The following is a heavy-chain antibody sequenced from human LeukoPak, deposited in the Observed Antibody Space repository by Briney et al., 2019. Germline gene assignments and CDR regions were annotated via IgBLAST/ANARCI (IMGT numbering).Heavy chain of an antibody. D-gene: IGHD3-10*01. Sequence: ASVKVSCKASGYTFTGYYMHWVRQAPGQGLEWMGWINPNSGGTNYAQKFQGRVTMTRDTSISTAYMELSRLRSDDTAVYYCARGSNAMVRGVSRHNWFDPWGQGTLVTVSS. CDR1: GYTFTGYY. CDR3: ARGSNAMVRGVSRHNWFDP. J-gene: IGHJ5*02. V-gene: IGHV1-2*02. CDR2: INPNSGGT.